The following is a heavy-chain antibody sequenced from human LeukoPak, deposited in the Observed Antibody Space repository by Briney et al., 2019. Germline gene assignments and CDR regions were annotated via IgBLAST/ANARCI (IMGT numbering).Heavy chain of an antibody. J-gene: IGHJ4*02. CDR2: IKQDGSEK. D-gene: IGHD3-16*01. CDR3: ARAWGSLDY. CDR1: GFTFSDYW. V-gene: IGHV3-7*04. Sequence: GGSLRLSCAASGFTFSDYWMNWVRQAPGKGLEWVANIKQDGSEKYYVDSVKGRFTISRDNAKNSLYLQMNSLRAEDTAVYYCARAWGSLDYWGQGTLVTVSS.